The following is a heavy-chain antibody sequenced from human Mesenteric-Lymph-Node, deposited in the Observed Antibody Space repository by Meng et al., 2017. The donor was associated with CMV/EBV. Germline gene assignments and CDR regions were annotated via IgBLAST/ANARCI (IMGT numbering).Heavy chain of an antibody. CDR3: ARVPPTPTASEGAFDY. J-gene: IGHJ4*02. CDR1: GFTFSIYS. CDR2: IGSYNNYK. D-gene: IGHD2-2*01. V-gene: IGHV3-21*01. Sequence: GESLKISCAASGFTFSIYSIAWVRQAPGKGLEWVSSIGSYNNYKYYADSVQGRFTISRDDAENSLFLQMNSLRAEDTAVYYCARVPPTPTASEGAFDYWGQGTLVTVSS.